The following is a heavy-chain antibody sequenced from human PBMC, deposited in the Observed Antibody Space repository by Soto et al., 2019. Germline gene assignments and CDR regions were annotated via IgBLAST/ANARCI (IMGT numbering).Heavy chain of an antibody. CDR1: GFTFSSYW. CDR3: ANQFDY. CDR2: INRDGSTT. Sequence: EVQLVESGGGLVQPGGSLRLSCAASGFTFSSYWMHWVRQAPGKGLVWVSRINRDGSTTGYADSVKGRFTISRDNAKNTLYLQMDSLRAEDSAVYYCANQFDYWGQGTLVTVSS. J-gene: IGHJ4*02. V-gene: IGHV3-74*01.